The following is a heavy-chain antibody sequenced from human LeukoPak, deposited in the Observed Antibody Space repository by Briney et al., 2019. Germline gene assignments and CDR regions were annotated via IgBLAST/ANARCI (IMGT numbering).Heavy chain of an antibody. CDR1: GYTFTRYA. D-gene: IGHD6-19*01. CDR2: INPNTGNP. J-gene: IGHJ4*02. V-gene: IGHV7-4-1*02. Sequence: ASVKVSCKASGYTFTRYAMSWLRQAPGQGLEWMGWINPNTGNPTYAQAFTGRFVFFLDTSVSTAYLQISSLNTEDTAVYYCAIDQPVAGVSNFDSWGQGTLVTVSS. CDR3: AIDQPVAGVSNFDS.